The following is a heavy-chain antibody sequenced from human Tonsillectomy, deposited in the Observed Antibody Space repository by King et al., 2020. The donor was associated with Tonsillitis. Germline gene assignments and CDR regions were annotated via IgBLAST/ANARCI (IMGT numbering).Heavy chain of an antibody. V-gene: IGHV1-46*01. CDR3: AREVNIVVVPAAMLGY. CDR2: INPSGGST. D-gene: IGHD2-2*01. CDR1: GYIFTSYY. Sequence: MQLVQSGAEVKKPGASVKVSCKAFGYIFTSYYIHWVRQAPGQGLEWMGTINPSGGSTSYAQKFQGRVTMTRDTSTSTVYMELSSLRSDDTAVYYCAREVNIVVVPAAMLGYWGQGTPVTVSS. J-gene: IGHJ4*02.